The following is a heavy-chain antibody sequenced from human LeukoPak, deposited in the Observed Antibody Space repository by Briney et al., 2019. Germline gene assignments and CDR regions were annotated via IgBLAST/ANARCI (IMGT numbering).Heavy chain of an antibody. Sequence: AGGSLRLSCAASGFTFSSYSMNWVRQAPGKGLEWVANIKYDGNEEYYVGSVKGRFTISRDNAKNSLYLQVNSLRVEDTAVYYCKSGGAAPGSFDYWGQGTLVTVSP. J-gene: IGHJ4*02. CDR3: KSGGAAPGSFDY. CDR1: GFTFSSYS. CDR2: IKYDGNEE. V-gene: IGHV3-7*01. D-gene: IGHD1-1*01.